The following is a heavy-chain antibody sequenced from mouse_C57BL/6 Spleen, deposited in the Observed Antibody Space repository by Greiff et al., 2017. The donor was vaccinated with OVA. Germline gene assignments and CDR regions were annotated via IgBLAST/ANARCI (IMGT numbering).Heavy chain of an antibody. D-gene: IGHD1-1*01. CDR1: GFTFSDYG. J-gene: IGHJ1*03. Sequence: VQLQQSGGGLVKPGGSLKLSCAASGFTFSDYGMHWVRQAPEKGLEWVAYISSGSSTIYYADTVKGRFTISRDNAKNTLFLQMTSLRSEDTAMYYCARGGYYYGSSYGYFDVWGTGTTVTVSS. CDR2: ISSGSSTI. CDR3: ARGGYYYGSSYGYFDV. V-gene: IGHV5-17*01.